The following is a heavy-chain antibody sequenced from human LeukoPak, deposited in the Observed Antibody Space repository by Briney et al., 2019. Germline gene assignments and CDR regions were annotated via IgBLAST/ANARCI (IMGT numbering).Heavy chain of an antibody. CDR2: INHNSGGT. J-gene: IGHJ6*03. CDR1: GYNFTGYY. CDR3: ARGDYGSGSHYSPNSYHMDV. Sequence: ASVKVSCKASGYNFTGYYMHWVRQAPGQGLEWMGWINHNSGGTNYAQKFQGRVTMTRDTSISTSYMELSRLRSDDTAVYYCARGDYGSGSHYSPNSYHMDVWGKGTTVTVSS. V-gene: IGHV1-2*02. D-gene: IGHD3-10*01.